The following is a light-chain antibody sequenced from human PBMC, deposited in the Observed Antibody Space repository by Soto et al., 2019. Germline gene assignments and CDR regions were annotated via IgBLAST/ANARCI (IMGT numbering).Light chain of an antibody. CDR2: AAS. J-gene: IGKJ2*01. V-gene: IGKV1-17*03. CDR3: LQHNSYPHP. Sequence: DIQMTQSPSAMSASVGDRVTITCRASQGISNYLAWFQQRPGKVPKRLIYAASILQSGVPSRFSGRGSGTEVTLTISSQPSEEFEPYYCLQHNSYPHPFGQGTKLEI. CDR1: QGISNY.